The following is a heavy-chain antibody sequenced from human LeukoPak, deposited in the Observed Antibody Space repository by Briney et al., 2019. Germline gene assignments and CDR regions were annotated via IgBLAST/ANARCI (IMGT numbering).Heavy chain of an antibody. Sequence: GGSLRLSCAASGFTVSSNYMAWVRQAPGKGLEWVSVIYDGGFTDYTDSVKGRFTISRDNSKSTLYLQMNSLRAEDTAVYYCARDYGGSSPFDYWGQGTLVTVSS. J-gene: IGHJ4*02. CDR1: GFTVSSNY. D-gene: IGHD4-23*01. CDR3: ARDYGGSSPFDY. CDR2: IYDGGFT. V-gene: IGHV3-66*01.